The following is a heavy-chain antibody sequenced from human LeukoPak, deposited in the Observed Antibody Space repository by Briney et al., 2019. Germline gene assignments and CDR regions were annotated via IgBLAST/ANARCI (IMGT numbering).Heavy chain of an antibody. D-gene: IGHD3-22*01. J-gene: IGHJ4*02. CDR3: ARGVHYYDSSPAGY. CDR2: IWYDGSNK. Sequence: GSLRLSCAASGFTFSSYGMHWVRQAPGKGLEWVAVIWYDGSNKYYADSVKGRFTISRDNSKNTLYPQMNSLRAEDTAVYYCARGVHYYDSSPAGYWGQGTLVTVSS. V-gene: IGHV3-33*01. CDR1: GFTFSSYG.